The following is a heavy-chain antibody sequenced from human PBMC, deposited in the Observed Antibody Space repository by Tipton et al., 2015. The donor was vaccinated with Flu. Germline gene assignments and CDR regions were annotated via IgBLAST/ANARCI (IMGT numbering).Heavy chain of an antibody. V-gene: IGHV3-43*01. D-gene: IGHD7-27*01. Sequence: SLRLSCAASGFTFDDYTMHWVRQAPGKGLEWVSLISWDGGSTYYADSVKGRFTISRDNSKNSLYLQMNSLRTEDTALCYCAKDAPTGGGIDYWGQGTLVTVSS. CDR1: GFTFDDYT. J-gene: IGHJ4*02. CDR3: AKDAPTGGGIDY. CDR2: ISWDGGST.